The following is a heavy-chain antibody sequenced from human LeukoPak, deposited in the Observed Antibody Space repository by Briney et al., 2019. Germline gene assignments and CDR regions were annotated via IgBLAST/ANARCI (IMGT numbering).Heavy chain of an antibody. Sequence: PSETLSLTCTVSGGSISSSSAYWGWIRQPPGKGLEWIGSIYYSKNTYYNPSLKSRVTISADTSKNQFSLTLGPVSATDTAVYYCVSPRGFSYGYLDYWGQGTLVTVSS. CDR1: GGSISSSSAY. CDR3: VSPRGFSYGYLDY. V-gene: IGHV4-39*01. J-gene: IGHJ4*02. D-gene: IGHD5-18*01. CDR2: IYYSKNT.